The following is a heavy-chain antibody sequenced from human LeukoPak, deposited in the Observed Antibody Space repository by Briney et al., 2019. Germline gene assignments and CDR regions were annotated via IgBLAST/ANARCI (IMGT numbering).Heavy chain of an antibody. CDR2: ISSSGTTI. J-gene: IGHJ4*02. D-gene: IGHD2-15*01. CDR3: AREVGPLDY. Sequence: GGSLRLSCAASGFTFSSYEMNWVRQAPGKGLEWVSYISSSGTTIYYADSVKGRFTISRDNAKNSLYLQMNSLRAEDTAVYYCAREVGPLDYWGQGTLVTVST. V-gene: IGHV3-48*03. CDR1: GFTFSSYE.